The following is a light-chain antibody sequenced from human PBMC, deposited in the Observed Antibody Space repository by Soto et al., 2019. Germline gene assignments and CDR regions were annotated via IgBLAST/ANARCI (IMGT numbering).Light chain of an antibody. J-gene: IGKJ5*01. Sequence: EIVMTQSPATLSVSAGDRAPLSCRASQSISSNLAWYQQKPGQAPRLLIYGASTRATGIPARLSGSGSGTEFTLTISSLQSEDFAVYYCQQYYDCPITFGQGTRLEIK. V-gene: IGKV3-15*01. CDR1: QSISSN. CDR3: QQYYDCPIT. CDR2: GAS.